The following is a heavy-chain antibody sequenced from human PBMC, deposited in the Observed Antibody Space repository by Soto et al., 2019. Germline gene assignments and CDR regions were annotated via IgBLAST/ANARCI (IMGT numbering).Heavy chain of an antibody. D-gene: IGHD6-19*01. CDR2: ISGSGGTT. Sequence: EVQLLESGGGLVQPGGSLRLSCAASGFTFSSYAMSWVRQAPGKGLEWVSAISGSGGTTYYADSVKGRFTFSRDNSKNTLYLQMNSLRAEDTAEYYCAKTANGWFSAFDIWGQGTMVTVSS. V-gene: IGHV3-23*01. J-gene: IGHJ3*02. CDR1: GFTFSSYA. CDR3: AKTANGWFSAFDI.